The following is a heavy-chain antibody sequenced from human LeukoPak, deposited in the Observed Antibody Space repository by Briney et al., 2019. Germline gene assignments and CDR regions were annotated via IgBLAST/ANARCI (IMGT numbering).Heavy chain of an antibody. D-gene: IGHD6-13*01. CDR3: ARLRIAAAGFDY. CDR2: IYYSRST. J-gene: IGHJ4*02. CDR1: GGSISSSSYY. Sequence: SETLSLTCTVSGGSISSSSYYWGWIRQPPGKGREWIGSIYYSRSTYYSPSLKSRVTISVDTSKNQFSLRLSSVTAADTAVYYCARLRIAAAGFDYWGQGTLVTVSS. V-gene: IGHV4-39*01.